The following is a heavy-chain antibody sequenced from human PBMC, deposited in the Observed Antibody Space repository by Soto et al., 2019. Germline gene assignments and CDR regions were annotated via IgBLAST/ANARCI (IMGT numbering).Heavy chain of an antibody. CDR1: GFTFSDYY. V-gene: IGHV3-11*01. Sequence: QVQLVESGGGLVKPGGSLRLSCAASGFTFSDYYMSWIRQAPGKGLAWVSYISSSGSTIYYADSVKGRFTISRDNAKNSLYLQMNSLRAEDTAVYYCARPKDVSYDCWSGYYGVYGMDVCGQGTTVTVSS. CDR3: ARPKDVSYDCWSGYYGVYGMDV. CDR2: ISSSGSTI. J-gene: IGHJ6*02. D-gene: IGHD3-3*01.